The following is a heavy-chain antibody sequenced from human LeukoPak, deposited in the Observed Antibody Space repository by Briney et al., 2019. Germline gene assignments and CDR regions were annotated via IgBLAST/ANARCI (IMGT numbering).Heavy chain of an antibody. Sequence: SGGSLRLSCAASGFTFSSYAMSWVRQAPGKGLEWVSAISGSGGSTYYADSVKGRFTISRDNSENTLYLQMNSLRAEDTAVYYCARDWAYCSSTSCPLDYWGQGTLVTVSS. CDR2: ISGSGGST. CDR3: ARDWAYCSSTSCPLDY. J-gene: IGHJ4*02. CDR1: GFTFSSYA. D-gene: IGHD2-2*01. V-gene: IGHV3-23*01.